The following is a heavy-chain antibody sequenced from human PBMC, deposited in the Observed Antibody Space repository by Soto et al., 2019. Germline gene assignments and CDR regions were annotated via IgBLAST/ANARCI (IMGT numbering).Heavy chain of an antibody. CDR1: GYPFTSYG. J-gene: IGHJ3*02. D-gene: IGHD5-12*01. CDR2: ISAYNGKR. Sequence: QGQLLQSGDEVKTPGASVRVSCRASGYPFTSYGISWVRQAPGQGLEWGAWISAYNGKRDTAQKFQGRVTMTFDTPTDTAHMELGDLTSADTAVYYCARGRIVASIHDAFEIWGQGTKVTVSS. CDR3: ARGRIVASIHDAFEI. V-gene: IGHV1-18*01.